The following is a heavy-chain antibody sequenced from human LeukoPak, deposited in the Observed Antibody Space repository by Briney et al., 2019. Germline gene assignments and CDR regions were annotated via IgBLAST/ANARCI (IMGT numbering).Heavy chain of an antibody. CDR2: IKQDGSEE. D-gene: IGHD3-22*01. CDR3: ARVGTMIVVGRFDY. V-gene: IGHV3-7*01. CDR1: GFTFSSYW. Sequence: GGSLRLSCAASGFTFSSYWMSWVRQAPGKGLEWVANIKQDGSEEYYVDSVKGRFTISRDNAKNSLYLQMNSLRAEDTAVYYCARVGTMIVVGRFDYWGQGTLVTVSS. J-gene: IGHJ4*02.